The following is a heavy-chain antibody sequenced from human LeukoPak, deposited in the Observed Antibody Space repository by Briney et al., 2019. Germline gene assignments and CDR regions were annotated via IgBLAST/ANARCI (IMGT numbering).Heavy chain of an antibody. J-gene: IGHJ4*02. CDR1: GGSFSGYY. D-gene: IGHD3-10*01. Sequence: SETLSLTCAVYGGSFSGYYWGWIRQPPGKGLEWIGSIHYSGSTYYNPSLKSRVTISVDTSKNQFSLKLSSVTAADTAVYYCARHFAYGSGSYSSYYFDYWGQGTLVTVSS. V-gene: IGHV4-39*01. CDR2: IHYSGST. CDR3: ARHFAYGSGSYSSYYFDY.